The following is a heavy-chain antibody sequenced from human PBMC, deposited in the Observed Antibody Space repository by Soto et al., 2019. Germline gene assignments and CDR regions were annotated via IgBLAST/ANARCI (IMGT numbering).Heavy chain of an antibody. CDR3: AKDQQQLDGGFDY. D-gene: IGHD6-13*01. CDR2: ISWNSGSI. CDR1: GFTFDDYA. V-gene: IGHV3-9*01. Sequence: GGSLRLSCAASGFTFDDYAMHWVRQAPGKGLEWVSGISWNSGSIGYADSVKGRFTISRDNAKNSLYLQMNSLRAEDTALYYCAKDQQQLDGGFDYWGQGTLVTVSS. J-gene: IGHJ4*02.